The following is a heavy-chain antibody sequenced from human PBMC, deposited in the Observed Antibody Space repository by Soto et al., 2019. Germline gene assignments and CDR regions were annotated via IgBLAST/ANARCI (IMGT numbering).Heavy chain of an antibody. CDR3: ARGVAVPAAMNTAFDI. D-gene: IGHD2-2*01. V-gene: IGHV6-1*01. Sequence: SQTLSLTCAISGDSVSSNSAAWNWIRQSQSRGLEWLGRTYYRSKWYNDYAVSVKSRITINPDTSKNQFSLQLNSVTPEDTAVYYCARGVAVPAAMNTAFDIWGQGTMVTVSS. CDR1: GDSVSSNSAA. CDR2: TYYRSKWYN. J-gene: IGHJ3*02.